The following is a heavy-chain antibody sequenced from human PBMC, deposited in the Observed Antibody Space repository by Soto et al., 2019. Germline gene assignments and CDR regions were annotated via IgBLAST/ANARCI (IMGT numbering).Heavy chain of an antibody. CDR2: ISGSGGST. V-gene: IGHV3-23*01. J-gene: IGHJ6*03. CDR3: ARVPYYYYYMDV. CDR1: GFTFSSYA. Sequence: GGSLRLSCAASGFTFSSYAMSWVRQAPGKGLEWVSAISGSGGSTYYADSVKGRFTISRDNSKNTLYLQMNSLRAEDTAVYYCARVPYYYYYMDVWGKGTTVTVSS.